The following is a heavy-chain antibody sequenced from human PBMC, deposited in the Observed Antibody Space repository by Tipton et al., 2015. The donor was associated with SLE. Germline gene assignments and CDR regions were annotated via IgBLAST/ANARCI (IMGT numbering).Heavy chain of an antibody. CDR1: GFTFSSYE. V-gene: IGHV4-39*07. CDR2: IYYSGST. CDR3: ARGEDY. J-gene: IGHJ4*02. D-gene: IGHD1-26*01. Sequence: LRLSCAASGFTFSSYEMNWVRQAPGKGLEWIGSIYYSGSTYYNPSLKSRVTISVDTSKNQFSLKLSSVTAADTAVYYCARGEDYWGQGTLVTVSS.